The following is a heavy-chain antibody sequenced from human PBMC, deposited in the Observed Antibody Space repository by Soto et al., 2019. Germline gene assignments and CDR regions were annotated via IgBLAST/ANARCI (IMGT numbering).Heavy chain of an antibody. J-gene: IGHJ4*02. V-gene: IGHV3-74*01. CDR1: GFTFSSYW. D-gene: IGHD1-26*01. CDR3: ARVGTGRYDFDD. Sequence: EVQLVESGGGLVQPGGSLRLSCAASGFTFSSYWMHWVRQARGEGLVWVSRVNSDESTTSYADSVKGRFTISRDNARNTLYLHMNSLRAEDTAVYYCARVGTGRYDFDDWGQGTLVTVSS. CDR2: VNSDESTT.